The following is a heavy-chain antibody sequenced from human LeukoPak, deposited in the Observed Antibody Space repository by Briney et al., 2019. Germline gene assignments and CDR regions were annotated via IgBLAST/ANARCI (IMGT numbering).Heavy chain of an antibody. CDR2: IHHSGNS. V-gene: IGHV4-59*02. J-gene: IGHJ5*02. D-gene: IGHD7-27*01. CDR1: GASVTDYY. Sequence: PSETLSLTCSVSGASVTDYYWSWIRQSPGKGLEWISYIHHSGNSDYNPSLRSRVTTSLDTSKDQFSLNLISVTAADTAVYYCTRGHWGLQSWSQGTLVTVSS. CDR3: TRGHWGLQS.